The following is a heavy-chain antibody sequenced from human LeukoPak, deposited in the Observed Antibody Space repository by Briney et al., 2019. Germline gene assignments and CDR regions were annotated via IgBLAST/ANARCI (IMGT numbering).Heavy chain of an antibody. CDR1: GFTFDDYA. CDR3: AKAAMVNYFDY. D-gene: IGHD5-18*01. CDR2: ISWNSGSI. V-gene: IGHV3-9*01. Sequence: GGSLRLSCAASGFTFDDYAMPWVRQAPGKGLEWVSGISWNSGSIGYADSVKGRFTIYRDNAKNSLYLQMNSLRAEDTALYYCAKAAMVNYFDYWGQGTLVTVSS. J-gene: IGHJ4*02.